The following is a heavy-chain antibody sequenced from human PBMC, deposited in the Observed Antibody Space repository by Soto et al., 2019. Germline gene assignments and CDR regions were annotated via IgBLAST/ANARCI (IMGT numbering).Heavy chain of an antibody. D-gene: IGHD6-13*01. CDR2: IYHSGGT. Sequence: QVQLQESGPGLVKPSWTLSLTCAVSGDSISSDNWWSWVRQPPGKGLEWIGEIYHSGGTNYNPSLKSRVTISVDKSKNQFSLKLHSVTAADTALYYCAREKGYGSSWHDYWGQGTLVTVSS. J-gene: IGHJ4*02. CDR3: AREKGYGSSWHDY. V-gene: IGHV4-4*02. CDR1: GDSISSDNW.